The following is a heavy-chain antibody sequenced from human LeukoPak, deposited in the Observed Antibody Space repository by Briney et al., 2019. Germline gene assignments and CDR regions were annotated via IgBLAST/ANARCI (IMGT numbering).Heavy chain of an antibody. V-gene: IGHV4-59*01. CDR3: ARDIGFTSSSDYYYYGMDV. CDR2: IYYSGST. Sequence: SETLSLTCTISGGSISNYYWSWIRQPPGKGLEWIGYIYYSGSTSYNPSLKSRVTISVDTSKNQFSLKLSSVTAADTAMYYCARDIGFTSSSDYYYYGMDVWGRGTTVTVSS. D-gene: IGHD6-6*01. J-gene: IGHJ6*02. CDR1: GGSISNYY.